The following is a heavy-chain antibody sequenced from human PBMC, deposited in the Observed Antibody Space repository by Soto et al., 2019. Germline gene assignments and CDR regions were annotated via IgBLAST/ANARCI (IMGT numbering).Heavy chain of an antibody. CDR3: LSGVGASHFYYYYMDV. D-gene: IGHD2-15*01. CDR1: GFTFSDYY. CDR2: ISGSGSTI. Sequence: QVQLVESGGGLVKPGGSLRLSCAASGFTFSDYYMSWIRQAPGKGLEWVSYISGSGSTIYYADSVKGRFTISRDNAKNSLHLPMNSLRAEDTAVYYCLSGVGASHFYYYYMDVWGKGTTVTVSS. V-gene: IGHV3-11*01. J-gene: IGHJ6*03.